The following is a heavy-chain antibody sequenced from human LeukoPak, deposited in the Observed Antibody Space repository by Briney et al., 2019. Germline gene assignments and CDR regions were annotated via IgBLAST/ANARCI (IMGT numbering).Heavy chain of an antibody. CDR2: IKQDGSEK. V-gene: IGHV3-7*01. D-gene: IGHD3-22*01. CDR3: ASGYVYDTSGLFDY. J-gene: IGHJ4*02. CDR1: GFTFSNYW. Sequence: PGGSLRLSCAASGFTFSNYWMSWVRQAPGKGLEWVANIKQDGSEKYYVDSVKGRFTISRDNAKNSLYLQMNSLSAEDTAVYYCASGYVYDTSGLFDYWGQGTLVTVSS.